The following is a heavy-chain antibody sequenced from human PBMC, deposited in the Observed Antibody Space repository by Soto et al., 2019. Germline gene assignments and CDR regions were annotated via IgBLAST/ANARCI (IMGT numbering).Heavy chain of an antibody. D-gene: IGHD3-22*01. CDR2: ISSSGNTI. Sequence: PGGSLRLSCAASGFTFSSYNMNWVRQAPGKGLEWVSYISSSGNTIYYADSVKGRFTISRDNSKNTLYLQMNSLRAEDTAVYYCAKSRRGYYYPCDYWGQGTLVTVSS. J-gene: IGHJ4*02. CDR3: AKSRRGYYYPCDY. V-gene: IGHV3-48*01. CDR1: GFTFSSYN.